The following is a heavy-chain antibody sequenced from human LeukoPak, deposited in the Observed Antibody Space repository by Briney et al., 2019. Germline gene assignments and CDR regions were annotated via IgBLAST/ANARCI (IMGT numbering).Heavy chain of an antibody. J-gene: IGHJ3*02. V-gene: IGHV4-4*09. CDR2: IYTSEST. D-gene: IGHD2-2*01. CDR1: GGSISSYY. Sequence: SETLSLTCTVSGGSISSYYWSWIRQPPGKGLEWIGYIYTSESTNYNPSLKSRVSISVDTSKNQFSLKLSSVTAADTAVYYCARQYCSSTSCYDAFDIWGQGTMVTVSS. CDR3: ARQYCSSTSCYDAFDI.